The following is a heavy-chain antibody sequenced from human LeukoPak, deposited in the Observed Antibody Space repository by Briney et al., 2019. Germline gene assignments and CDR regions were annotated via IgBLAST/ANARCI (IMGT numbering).Heavy chain of an antibody. V-gene: IGHV3-20*04. CDR1: GFTFDDYG. CDR3: ARGLGSSWYGPHDY. D-gene: IGHD6-13*01. Sequence: GGSLRLSCAAFGFTFDDYGMSWVRQAPGKGLEWVSGINWNGDTTGYADSVKGRFTISRDSANNSLYLQMSSLRAEDTAFYYCARGLGSSWYGPHDYWGQGTLVTVSS. CDR2: INWNGDTT. J-gene: IGHJ4*02.